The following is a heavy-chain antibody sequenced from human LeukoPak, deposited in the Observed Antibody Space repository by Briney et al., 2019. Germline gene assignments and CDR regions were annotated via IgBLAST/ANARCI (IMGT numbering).Heavy chain of an antibody. CDR1: GGSFSGYY. V-gene: IGHV4-34*01. J-gene: IGHJ5*02. D-gene: IGHD3-10*01. CDR2: INHSGST. Sequence: SETLSLTCAVYGGSFSGYYWSWIRQPPGKGLEWIGEINHSGSTNYNPSLKSRVTISVDTSKNQFSLKLSSVTAADTAVYYCAGRRYYYGSGSSRLVWFDPWGQGTLVTVSS. CDR3: AGRRYYYGSGSSRLVWFDP.